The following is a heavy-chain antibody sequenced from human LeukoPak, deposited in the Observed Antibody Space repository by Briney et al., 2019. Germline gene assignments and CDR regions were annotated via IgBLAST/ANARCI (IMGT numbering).Heavy chain of an antibody. V-gene: IGHV3-48*01. CDR3: ARDPAMQTWLSAYYFDY. CDR1: GFSFSRYS. Sequence: GGSLRLSFTASGFSFSRYSMNWVRQAPGKGLEWISYISSDGTTIYYADSVKGRFTISRDNARNSLYLQMNSLRAEDTAVYYCARDPAMQTWLSAYYFDYWGQGTLVTVSS. CDR2: ISSDGTTI. D-gene: IGHD3-22*01. J-gene: IGHJ4*02.